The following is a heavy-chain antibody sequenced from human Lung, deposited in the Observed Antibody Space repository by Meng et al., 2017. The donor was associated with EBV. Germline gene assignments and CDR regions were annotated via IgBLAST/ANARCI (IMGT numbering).Heavy chain of an antibody. D-gene: IGHD2/OR15-2a*01. CDR1: GYTFSTYT. CDR2: ISTNTGTP. CDR3: ARGGNFDP. Sequence: QVQLVQAGSELKRPGSSVKVSCKASGYTFSTYTINWVRQAHGRGLEWMGWISTNTGTPTYTQGFTGRFVFSLDTSVSTAYLQISSLKAEDTAVYYCARGGNFDPWGQGTLVTVSS. V-gene: IGHV7-4-1*02. J-gene: IGHJ5*02.